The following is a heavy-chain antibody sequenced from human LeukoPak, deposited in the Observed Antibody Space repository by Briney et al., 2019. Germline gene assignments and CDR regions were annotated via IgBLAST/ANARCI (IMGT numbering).Heavy chain of an antibody. J-gene: IGHJ4*02. CDR3: ASDHYYDSREIDY. CDR1: GFTFSSYA. Sequence: PGRSLRLSCAASGFTFSSYAMHWVRQAPGKGLEWVAVISYDGSNKYYADSVKGRFTISRDNSKNTLYLQMNSLRAEDTAVYYCASDHYYDSREIDYWGQGTLVTVSS. CDR2: ISYDGSNK. V-gene: IGHV3-30-3*01. D-gene: IGHD3-22*01.